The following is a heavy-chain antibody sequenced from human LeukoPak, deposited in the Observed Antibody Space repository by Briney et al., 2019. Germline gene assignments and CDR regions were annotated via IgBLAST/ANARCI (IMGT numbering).Heavy chain of an antibody. Sequence: SETLSLTCTVSGGSISSSSYYWGWIRQPPGKGLEWIGSIYYSGSTYYNPSLKSRVTISVDTSKNQFSLKLSSVTAADTAVYYCARRPGGVLLWFGEPPPSWFDPWGQGTLVTVSS. CDR2: IYYSGST. CDR1: GGSISSSSYY. V-gene: IGHV4-39*01. CDR3: ARRPGGVLLWFGEPPPSWFDP. D-gene: IGHD3-10*01. J-gene: IGHJ5*02.